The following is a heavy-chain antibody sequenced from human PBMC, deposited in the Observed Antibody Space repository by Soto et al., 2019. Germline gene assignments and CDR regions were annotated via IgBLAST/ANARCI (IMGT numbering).Heavy chain of an antibody. D-gene: IGHD6-25*01. CDR2: VSFAGSNK. V-gene: IGHV3-30-3*01. CDR3: ARDQTGRTTAGGGRRDH. J-gene: IGHJ4*01. Sequence: QVQLVESGGGVVQPGRSLRLSCAASGFTFSTHAMHWVRPAPGKGLQCVAIVSFAGSNKYYADSVKGRFTISRDNSKNTLYLQMSRLTPEDTAFYYCARDQTGRTTAGGGRRDHWGHGTLVTVSS. CDR1: GFTFSTHA.